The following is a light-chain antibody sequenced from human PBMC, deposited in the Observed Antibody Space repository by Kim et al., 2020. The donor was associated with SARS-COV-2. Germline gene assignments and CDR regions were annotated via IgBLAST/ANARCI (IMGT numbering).Light chain of an antibody. CDR1: RSDVGGYNY. Sequence: GQSITISGTGTRSDVGGYNYVSWYQPHPGKAPKLMIYDVSNRPSGVSSRFSGSKSGNTASLTISGLQAEDEADYYCSSYTSSSTRIFGGGTQLTVL. CDR2: DVS. J-gene: IGLJ2*01. CDR3: SSYTSSSTRI. V-gene: IGLV2-14*03.